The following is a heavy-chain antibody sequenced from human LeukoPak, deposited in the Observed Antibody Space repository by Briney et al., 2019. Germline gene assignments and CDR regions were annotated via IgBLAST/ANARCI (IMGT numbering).Heavy chain of an antibody. CDR2: PNEDGSGA. J-gene: IGHJ4*02. Sequence: GESLRLSCAPSGLTFSRYWMSWVRQAPGKGLEWVADPNEDGSGAHYVDSVKGRFTVSRDNAKSSVYLQMTSLRVEDTAVYCCARDPAFGAFDYGGQGTLVTVS. CDR3: ARDPAFGAFDY. CDR1: GLTFSRYW. D-gene: IGHD3-10*01. V-gene: IGHV3-7*01.